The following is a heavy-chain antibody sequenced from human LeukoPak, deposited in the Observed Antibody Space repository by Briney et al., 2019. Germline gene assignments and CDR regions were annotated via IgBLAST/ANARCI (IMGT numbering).Heavy chain of an antibody. Sequence: GGSLRLSCAASGFTFSSYAMSWVRQAPGKGLEWVSAISGSGGSTYYADSVKGRFTISRDNSKNTLYLQMNSLRAEDTAVYYCATVPFDYYGSGSYFDYWGQGTLVTVSS. CDR1: GFTFSSYA. V-gene: IGHV3-23*01. D-gene: IGHD3-10*01. CDR2: ISGSGGST. CDR3: ATVPFDYYGSGSYFDY. J-gene: IGHJ4*02.